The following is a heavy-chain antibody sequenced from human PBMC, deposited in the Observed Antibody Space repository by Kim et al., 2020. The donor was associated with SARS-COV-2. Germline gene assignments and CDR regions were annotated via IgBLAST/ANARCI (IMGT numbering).Heavy chain of an antibody. CDR3: ARDQRGGYSYGLVLAVAGCFDY. V-gene: IGHV3-33*01. Sequence: GGSLRLSCAASGFTFSSYGMHWVRQAPGKGLEWVAVIWYDGSNKYYADSVKGRFTISRDNSKNTLYLQMNSLRAEDTAVYYCARDQRGGYSYGLVLAVAGCFDYWGQGTLVTVSS. CDR1: GFTFSSYG. D-gene: IGHD5-18*01. J-gene: IGHJ4*02. CDR2: IWYDGSNK.